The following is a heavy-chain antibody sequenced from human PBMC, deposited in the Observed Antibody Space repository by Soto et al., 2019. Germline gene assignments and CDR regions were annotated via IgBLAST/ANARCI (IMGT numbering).Heavy chain of an antibody. J-gene: IGHJ5*02. Sequence: ETLSLTCTVYGVSFSGYYWSWIRQPPGKGLEWIGEINHSGSTNYNPSLKSRVTISVDTSKNQFSLKLRSVTAADTAVYYCARGLTVVVVPAARWFDPWGQGTLVTVSS. CDR1: GVSFSGYY. CDR2: INHSGST. D-gene: IGHD2-2*01. CDR3: ARGLTVVVVPAARWFDP. V-gene: IGHV4-34*01.